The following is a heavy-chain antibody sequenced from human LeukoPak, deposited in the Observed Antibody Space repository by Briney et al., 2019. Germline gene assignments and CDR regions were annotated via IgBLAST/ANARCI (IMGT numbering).Heavy chain of an antibody. Sequence: SGTLSLTCAVSGGSISSSNWWSWIRQPPGKGLEWIGEIYHSGSTNYNPSLKSRVTISVDTSKNQFSLKLSSVTAADTAVYYCARSVEGYCSGGSCYSYYYYMDVWGKGTTVTVSS. CDR2: IYHSGST. V-gene: IGHV4-4*02. CDR1: GGSISSSNW. D-gene: IGHD2-15*01. J-gene: IGHJ6*03. CDR3: ARSVEGYCSGGSCYSYYYYMDV.